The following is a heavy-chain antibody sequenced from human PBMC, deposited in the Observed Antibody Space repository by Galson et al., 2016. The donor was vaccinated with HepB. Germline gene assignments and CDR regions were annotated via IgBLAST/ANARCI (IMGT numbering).Heavy chain of an antibody. V-gene: IGHV3-33*01. J-gene: IGHJ4*02. CDR1: GFTFSRYA. CDR3: ARGHSSCAGDCYNFAY. CDR2: VWSDGSNK. D-gene: IGHD2-21*02. Sequence: SLRLSCAASGFTFSRYAMHWVRQAPGKGLEWVAVVWSDGSNKYYADSVKGRFTISRDNSNNTLCLQMDSLRAEDTAVYYCARGHSSCAGDCYNFAYWGQGTLVTVSS.